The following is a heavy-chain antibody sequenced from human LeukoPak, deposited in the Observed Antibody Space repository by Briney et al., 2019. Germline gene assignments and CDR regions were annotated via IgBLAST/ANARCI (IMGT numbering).Heavy chain of an antibody. D-gene: IGHD3-10*01. J-gene: IGHJ4*02. CDR3: AKDRARFGELFLDY. Sequence: GGSLRLSCAASGFTFSSYGMHWVRQAPGKGLEWVAVISYDGSNKYYADSVKGQFTISRDNSKNTLYLQMNSLRAEDTAVYYCAKDRARFGELFLDYWGQGTLVTVSS. V-gene: IGHV3-30*18. CDR2: ISYDGSNK. CDR1: GFTFSSYG.